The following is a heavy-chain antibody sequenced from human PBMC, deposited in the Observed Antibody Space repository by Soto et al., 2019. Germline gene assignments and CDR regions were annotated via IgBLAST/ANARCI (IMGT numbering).Heavy chain of an antibody. CDR3: ASRGYNYGFYYFDY. V-gene: IGHV4-59*05. J-gene: IGHJ4*02. Sequence: SETLSLTCTVSGASISSYYWSWIRQPPGKGLEWIGSIYYGGSTYYNPSLKSRVSISVDTSKNQFSLKLRSVTAADTAVYYCASRGYNYGFYYFDYWGQGTLVTVSS. CDR1: GASISSYY. D-gene: IGHD5-18*01. CDR2: IYYGGST.